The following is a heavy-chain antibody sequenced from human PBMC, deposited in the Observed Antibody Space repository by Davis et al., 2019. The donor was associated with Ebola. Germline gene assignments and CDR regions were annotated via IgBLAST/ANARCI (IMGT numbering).Heavy chain of an antibody. J-gene: IGHJ6*02. CDR3: ARAPSIAARRGYYYYGMDV. CDR1: GFTFSSYS. CDR2: ISSSSSYI. D-gene: IGHD6-6*01. Sequence: GGSLRLSCAASGFTFSSYSMNWVRQAPGKGLEWVSSISSSSSYIYYADSVKGRFTISRDNAKNSLYLQMNSLRSEDTAVYYCARAPSIAARRGYYYYGMDVWGQGTTVTVSS. V-gene: IGHV3-21*04.